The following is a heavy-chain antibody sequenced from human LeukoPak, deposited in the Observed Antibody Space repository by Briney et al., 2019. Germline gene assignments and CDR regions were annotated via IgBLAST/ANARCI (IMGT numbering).Heavy chain of an antibody. J-gene: IGHJ6*02. CDR2: ISSNGGST. Sequence: GGSLRLSCAASGFTFSSYAMHWVRQAPGKGLEYVSAISSNGGSTYYANSVKGRFTISRDNSKNTLYLQMGSLRAEDMAVYYCARDGGLTYCGGDCYSGVDFYYYGMDVWGQGTTVTVSS. D-gene: IGHD2-21*02. V-gene: IGHV3-64*01. CDR1: GFTFSSYA. CDR3: ARDGGLTYCGGDCYSGVDFYYYGMDV.